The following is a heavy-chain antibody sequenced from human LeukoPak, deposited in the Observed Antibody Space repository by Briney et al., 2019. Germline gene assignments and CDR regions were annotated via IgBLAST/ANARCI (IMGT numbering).Heavy chain of an antibody. V-gene: IGHV1-2*02. CDR1: GYTFTGYY. J-gene: IGHJ4*02. Sequence: ASVKVSCKASGYTFTGYYMHWVRQAPGQGLEWMGWINPNSGGTNYAQKFQGRVTMTRDTSISTAYMELSRLRSDDTAVYYCAPGRLKGPVTDYSDYWGQGTLVTVSS. CDR2: INPNSGGT. CDR3: APGRLKGPVTDYSDY.